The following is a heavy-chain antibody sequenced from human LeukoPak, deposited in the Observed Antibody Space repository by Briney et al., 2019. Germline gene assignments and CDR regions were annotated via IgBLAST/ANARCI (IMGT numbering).Heavy chain of an antibody. CDR1: GYTFTGYY. Sequence: ASVKVSCKASGYTFTGYYMHWVRQAPGQGLEWMGRINPNSGGTNYAQKFQGRVTMTRDTSISTAYMELSRLRSDDTAVYYCARDRELLWSGESDAFDIWGQGTMVTVSS. D-gene: IGHD3-10*01. V-gene: IGHV1-2*06. CDR2: INPNSGGT. J-gene: IGHJ3*02. CDR3: ARDRELLWSGESDAFDI.